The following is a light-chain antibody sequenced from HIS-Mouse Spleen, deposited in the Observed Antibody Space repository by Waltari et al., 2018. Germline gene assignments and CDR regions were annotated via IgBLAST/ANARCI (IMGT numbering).Light chain of an antibody. CDR2: QDS. J-gene: IGLJ2*01. CDR1: HWRDKY. V-gene: IGLV3-1*01. CDR3: QAWDSSPVV. Sequence: SYELTQPPSVSVSPGQTASITCSGDHWRDKYSCWYQQKQGQSPVLVIYQDSKRPSGILERFSGSNSGNTATLTIGGTQAMDEADYYCQAWDSSPVVFGGGTKLTVL.